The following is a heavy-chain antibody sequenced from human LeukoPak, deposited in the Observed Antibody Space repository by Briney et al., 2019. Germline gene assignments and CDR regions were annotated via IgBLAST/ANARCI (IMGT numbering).Heavy chain of an antibody. Sequence: GGSLRLSCAASGFTFSSYDMHWVRQATGKGLEWVSAIGTAGDTYYPGSVKGRFTISRENAKNSLYLQTNSLRAEDTAVYYCAREVISIPSYFDSWGQGTLVTVSS. V-gene: IGHV3-13*01. CDR1: GFTFSSYD. CDR3: AREVISIPSYFDS. D-gene: IGHD2-21*01. J-gene: IGHJ4*02. CDR2: IGTAGDT.